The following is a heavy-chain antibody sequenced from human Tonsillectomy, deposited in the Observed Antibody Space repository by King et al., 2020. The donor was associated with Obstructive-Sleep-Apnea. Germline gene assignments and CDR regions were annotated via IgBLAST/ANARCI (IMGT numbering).Heavy chain of an antibody. J-gene: IGHJ4*02. D-gene: IGHD6-19*01. V-gene: IGHV3-11*01. Sequence: VQLVEAGGGLVKPGGSLRLSCAASGFTFRDYYMSWIRQAPGKGLEWLSDISSSGNSIYYADSVKGRFTISRDNAKNSLHLQMNSLRAEDTAVYYCARDIRSGGDYWGQGTLVTVSS. CDR3: ARDIRSGGDY. CDR1: GFTFRDYY. CDR2: ISSSGNSI.